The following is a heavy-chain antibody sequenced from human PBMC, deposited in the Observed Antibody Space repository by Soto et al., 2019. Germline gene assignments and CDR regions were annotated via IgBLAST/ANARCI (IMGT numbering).Heavy chain of an antibody. CDR1: GDTFTDYY. J-gene: IGHJ4*02. D-gene: IGHD6-25*01. CDR3: ARDSDSGWHSDS. Sequence: SSVKGSCKASGDTFTDYYMHWVRQAPGQGLEWMGWINPISGGTKYTQKFQGRVTITRDTSINTDYIALSSLPSDDTAVFYCARDSDSGWHSDSWGQATLITV. V-gene: IGHV1-2*02. CDR2: INPISGGT.